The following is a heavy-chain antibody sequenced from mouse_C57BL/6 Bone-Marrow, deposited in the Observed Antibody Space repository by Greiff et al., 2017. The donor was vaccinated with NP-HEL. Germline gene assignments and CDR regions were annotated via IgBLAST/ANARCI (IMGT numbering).Heavy chain of an antibody. CDR2: IYPGDGDT. Sequence: QVQLQQSGPELVKPGASVKISCKASGYAFSSSWMNWVKQRPGKGLEWIGRIYPGDGDTNYNGKFTGKATLTADTSSSTAYMQLSSLTSEDAADYVEDSYDYGWYFEVWGTGTTGTVAS. D-gene: IGHD2-4*01. CDR3: DSYDYGWYFEV. J-gene: IGHJ1*03. V-gene: IGHV1-82*01. CDR1: GYAFSSSW.